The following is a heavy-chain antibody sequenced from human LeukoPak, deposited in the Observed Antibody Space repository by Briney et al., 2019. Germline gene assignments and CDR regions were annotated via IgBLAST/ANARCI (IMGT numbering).Heavy chain of an antibody. J-gene: IGHJ2*01. V-gene: IGHV4-4*02. CDR2: IDHSGST. Sequence: SGTLSLTCAVSGGSISSSNWGSGVRQPPGKGLEWIGEIDHSGSTNYNPSLKSRVTISVDKSKNQLSLKLSSVTAADTAVYYCARKNWGYWYFDLWGRGTLVTVSS. D-gene: IGHD7-27*01. CDR3: ARKNWGYWYFDL. CDR1: GGSISSSNW.